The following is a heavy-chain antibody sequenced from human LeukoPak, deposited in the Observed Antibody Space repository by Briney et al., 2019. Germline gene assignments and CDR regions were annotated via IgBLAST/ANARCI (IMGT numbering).Heavy chain of an antibody. CDR1: GFTFSSYA. CDR2: ISGSGGST. V-gene: IGHV3-23*01. D-gene: IGHD3-22*01. CDR3: AKDRGYYDSSGYFDY. J-gene: IGHJ4*02. Sequence: GGSLRLSCAASGFTFSSYAMGWVRQAPGKGLEWVSAISGSGGSTYYADSVKGRFTISRDNSKNTLYLQMNSLRAEDTAVYYCAKDRGYYDSSGYFDYWGQGTLVTVSS.